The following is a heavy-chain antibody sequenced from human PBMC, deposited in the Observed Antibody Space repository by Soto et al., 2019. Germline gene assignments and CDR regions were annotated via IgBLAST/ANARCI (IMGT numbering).Heavy chain of an antibody. J-gene: IGHJ6*02. D-gene: IGHD6-13*01. Sequence: QVQLVQSGAEEKKPGASVKVSCKASGYTFTSYAMHWVRQAPGQRLEWMGWINAGNGNTKYSQKFQGRVTITRDTSASTAYMELSSLRSEDTAVYYCASREPGIAAAGREYEVDLDGELDYYYGMDVWGQGTTVTVSS. CDR2: INAGNGNT. CDR1: GYTFTSYA. V-gene: IGHV1-3*05. CDR3: ASREPGIAAAGREYEVDLDGELDYYYGMDV.